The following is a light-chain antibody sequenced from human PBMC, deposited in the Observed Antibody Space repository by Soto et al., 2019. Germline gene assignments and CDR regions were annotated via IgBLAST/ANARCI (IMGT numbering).Light chain of an antibody. Sequence: DIQMTQSPSSLSASVGDRVTITCRASQSISSYLNWYKQKPGKAPKLLIYAASSLQSGGPSRLSGSGSGTDFNLTISSLQPEDFETYYCQQSYSTPWTFGKGTKVEIK. CDR2: AAS. CDR1: QSISSY. CDR3: QQSYSTPWT. V-gene: IGKV1-39*01. J-gene: IGKJ1*01.